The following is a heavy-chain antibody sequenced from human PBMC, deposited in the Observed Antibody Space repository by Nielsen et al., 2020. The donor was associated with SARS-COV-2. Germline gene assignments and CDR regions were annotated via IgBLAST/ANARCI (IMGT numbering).Heavy chain of an antibody. V-gene: IGHV3-11*05. CDR3: ARVRGNWFDP. J-gene: IGHJ5*02. CDR1: GFTFSDYY. CDR2: ISSSSSYT. Sequence: CAASGFTFSDYYMSWIRQAPGKGLEWVSYISSSSSYTNYADSVKGRFTISRDNAKNSLYLQMNSLRAEDTAVYYCARVRGNWFDPWGQGTLVTVSS. D-gene: IGHD3-16*01.